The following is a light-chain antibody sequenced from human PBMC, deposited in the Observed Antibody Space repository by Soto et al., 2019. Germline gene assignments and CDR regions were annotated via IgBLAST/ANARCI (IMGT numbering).Light chain of an antibody. CDR3: LQDFHFPLS. CDR2: AAS. J-gene: IGKJ4*01. CDR1: QGIGND. V-gene: IGKV1-6*02. Sequence: AIQMTQSPSFLSASVGDRVTITCRASQGIGNDLAWYQQKPGKAPKLLIYAASTLQSGVPSRFSGNGSGTDFTLTISSLQPGDLASYYCLQDFHFPLSFGGGTKVEIK.